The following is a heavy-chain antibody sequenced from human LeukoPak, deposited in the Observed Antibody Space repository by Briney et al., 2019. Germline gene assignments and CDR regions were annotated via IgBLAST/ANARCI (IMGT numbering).Heavy chain of an antibody. CDR3: ARDPSSWYYYYMDV. Sequence: GGSLRLSCAASGFTLSSYGMHWVRQAPGKGLEWVSYISSSSSTIYYADSVKGRFTISRDNAKNTLDLQMNSLRAEDTAVYYCARDPSSWYYYYMDVWGKGTTVTVSS. CDR2: ISSSSSTI. CDR1: GFTLSSYG. J-gene: IGHJ6*03. D-gene: IGHD6-13*01. V-gene: IGHV3-48*01.